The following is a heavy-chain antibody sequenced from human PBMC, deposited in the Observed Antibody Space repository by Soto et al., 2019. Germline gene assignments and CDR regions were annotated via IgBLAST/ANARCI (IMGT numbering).Heavy chain of an antibody. V-gene: IGHV1-18*04. CDR2: ISAYNGNT. D-gene: IGHD3-22*01. J-gene: IGHJ4*02. CDR1: GYTFTSYG. Sequence: ASVKVSCKASGYTFTSYGISWVRQAPGQGLEWMGWISAYNGNTNYAQKLQGRVAMTTDTSTSTAYMELRSLRSDDTAVYYCARLRPYYYDSSGPPYYFDYWGQGTLVTVSS. CDR3: ARLRPYYYDSSGPPYYFDY.